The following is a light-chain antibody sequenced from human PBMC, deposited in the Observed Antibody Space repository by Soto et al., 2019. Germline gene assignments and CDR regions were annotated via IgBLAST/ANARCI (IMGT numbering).Light chain of an antibody. Sequence: EIVMTQSPATLSVSPGERATLSCRASQSVSSYLVWYQQKSGQAPRLLIYGASTRATGIPARFSGSGSGTDFTLTISSLQSEDFAVYYCQQHKDWPLTFGQGSNVEVK. J-gene: IGKJ1*01. V-gene: IGKV3-15*01. CDR1: QSVSSY. CDR2: GAS. CDR3: QQHKDWPLT.